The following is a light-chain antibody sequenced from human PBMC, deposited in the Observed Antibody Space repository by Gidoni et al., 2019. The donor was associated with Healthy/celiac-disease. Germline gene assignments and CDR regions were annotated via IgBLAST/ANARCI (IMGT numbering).Light chain of an antibody. J-gene: IGLJ1*01. CDR3: QSYDSSLSAPYV. CDR1: SSNIGAGYD. Sequence: QSVLTQPPSVSAAPGQRVTISCTGSSSNIGAGYDVHWYQQLPGTAPKLLIYGNSNRPSGVPDRFSGSKSVTSASLAITGLQAEDEADYYCQSYDSSLSAPYVFGTGTKVTVL. CDR2: GNS. V-gene: IGLV1-40*01.